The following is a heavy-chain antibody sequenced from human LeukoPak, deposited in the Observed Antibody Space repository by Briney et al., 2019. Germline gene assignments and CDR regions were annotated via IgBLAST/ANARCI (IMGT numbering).Heavy chain of an antibody. Sequence: SETLSLTCAVYGGSFSGYYWSWIRQPPGKGLEWIGEINHSGSTNYNPSLKSRVTISVDTSKNQFSLELSSVTAADTAVYYCARVGPYCGGDCYRNYYYYGMDVWGQGTTVTVSS. CDR2: INHSGST. V-gene: IGHV4-34*01. D-gene: IGHD2-21*02. CDR1: GGSFSGYY. J-gene: IGHJ6*02. CDR3: ARVGPYCGGDCYRNYYYYGMDV.